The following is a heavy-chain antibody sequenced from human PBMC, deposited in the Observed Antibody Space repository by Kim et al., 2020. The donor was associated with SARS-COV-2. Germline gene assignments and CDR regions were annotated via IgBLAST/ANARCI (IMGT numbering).Heavy chain of an antibody. J-gene: IGHJ2*01. D-gene: IGHD5-12*01. CDR1: GFTVSSNY. CDR3: ARQGNSGYARKYWYFDL. CDR2: IYSGGST. Sequence: GGSLRLSCAASGFTVSSNYMSWVRQAPGKGLEWVSVIYSGGSTYYADSVKGRFTISRDNSKNTLYLQMNSLRAEDTAVYYCARQGNSGYARKYWYFDLWGRGTLVTVSS. V-gene: IGHV3-53*01.